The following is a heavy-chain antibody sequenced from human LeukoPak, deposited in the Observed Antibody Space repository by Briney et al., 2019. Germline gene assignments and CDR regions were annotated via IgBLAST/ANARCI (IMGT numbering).Heavy chain of an antibody. CDR3: ARVVDYDAYYFDY. CDR1: GGSISSGDYY. J-gene: IGHJ4*02. CDR2: ICYSGST. D-gene: IGHD3-3*01. V-gene: IGHV4-30-4*01. Sequence: SETLSLTCTVSGGSISSGDYYWSWIRERPGKDLEWIGYICYSGSTYYNPSLKSRVTISVDTSKNQFSLKLSSVTAADTAVYYCARVVDYDAYYFDYWGQGTLVTVSS.